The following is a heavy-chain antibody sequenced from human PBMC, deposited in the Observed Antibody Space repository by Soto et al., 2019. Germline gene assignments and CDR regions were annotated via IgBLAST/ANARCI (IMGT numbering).Heavy chain of an antibody. CDR3: ARGGSIAVADSSDY. J-gene: IGHJ4*02. CDR2: MNPNSGNT. Sequence: ASVKVSCKASGYTFTSYDINWVRQATGQGLEWMGWMNPNSGNTGYAQKFQGRVTMTRNTSISTAYMELSSLRSEDTAVYYCARGGSIAVADSSDYCGQGTLVTVSS. CDR1: GYTFTSYD. D-gene: IGHD6-19*01. V-gene: IGHV1-8*01.